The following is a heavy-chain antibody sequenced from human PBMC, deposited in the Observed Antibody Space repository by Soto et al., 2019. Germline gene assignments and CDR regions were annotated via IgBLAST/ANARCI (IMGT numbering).Heavy chain of an antibody. CDR1: GFMFSSAW. CDR2: IKSTKDGGAR. J-gene: IGHJ4*02. D-gene: IGHD1-1*01. Sequence: EVQVVESGGDLVEPGGSLRLSCVTSGFMFSSAWMSWVRQAPGKGLEWVARIKSTKDGGARDYAAPVNGRFSISRDDSKSTVYLQMNSLRVEYTDLYDCVEGWNDFWGQGTLVTVSS. CDR3: VEGWNDF. V-gene: IGHV3-15*01.